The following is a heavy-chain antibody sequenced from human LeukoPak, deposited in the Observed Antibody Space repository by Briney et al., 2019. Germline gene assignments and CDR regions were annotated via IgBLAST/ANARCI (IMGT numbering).Heavy chain of an antibody. J-gene: IGHJ5*02. V-gene: IGHV3-53*01. D-gene: IGHD6-13*01. CDR1: GFTVSTNY. Sequence: GGSLRLSCAASGFTVSTNYMSWVRQAPGKGLEWVSIIYSGGSTYYADSVKGRFTISRDNSKNTLYLQVNSLRAEDTAVYYCARSGYGRPFDPWGQGTLVTVSS. CDR2: IYSGGST. CDR3: ARSGYGRPFDP.